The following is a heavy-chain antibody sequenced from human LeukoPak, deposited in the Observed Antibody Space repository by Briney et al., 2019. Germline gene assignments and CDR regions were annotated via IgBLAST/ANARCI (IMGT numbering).Heavy chain of an antibody. J-gene: IGHJ5*02. CDR1: GYSFTSYW. D-gene: IGHD6-13*01. V-gene: IGHV5-51*01. CDR3: ARLGESVLGMAAAGTAPVREYNWFDP. Sequence: GESLKISCKGSGYSFTSYWIGWVRQMPGKGLEWMGIIYPGDSDTRYSPSFQGQVTISADKSISTAYLQWSSLKASDTAMYYCARLGESVLGMAAAGTAPVREYNWFDPWGQGTLVTVSS. CDR2: IYPGDSDT.